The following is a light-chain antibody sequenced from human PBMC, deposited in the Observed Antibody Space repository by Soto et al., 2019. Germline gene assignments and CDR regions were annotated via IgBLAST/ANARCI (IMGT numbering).Light chain of an antibody. CDR2: KAS. CDR1: QTISSW. Sequence: DIQMTQSPSTLSGSVGDRVTITCRASQTISSWLAWYQQKPGKAPRLLLYKASTLKSGVPSRFSGSGSGTEFTLTISRLQPEDFATYYCQHYTSYSEAFGQGTKVELK. J-gene: IGKJ1*01. V-gene: IGKV1-5*03. CDR3: QHYTSYSEA.